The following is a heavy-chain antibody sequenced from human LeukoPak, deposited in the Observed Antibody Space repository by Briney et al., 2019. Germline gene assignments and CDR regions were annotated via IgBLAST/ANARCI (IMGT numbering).Heavy chain of an antibody. Sequence: GGSLRLSCAASGFTFSSFTMNWARQVPGKGLEWISYISLGNSTMFYADSVKGRFTISRDNANNSLYLQMNSLRDDDTAVYYCARVGNGRSWDYWGQGTLVSVSS. CDR1: GFTFSSFT. J-gene: IGHJ4*02. D-gene: IGHD2-15*01. CDR2: ISLGNSTM. V-gene: IGHV3-48*02. CDR3: ARVGNGRSWDY.